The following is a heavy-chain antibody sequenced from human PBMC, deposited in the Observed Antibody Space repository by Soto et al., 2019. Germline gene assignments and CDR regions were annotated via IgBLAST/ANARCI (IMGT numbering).Heavy chain of an antibody. V-gene: IGHV1-8*01. CDR1: GYTFTSYD. Sequence: GASVKVSCKASGYTFTSYDINWVRQATGQGLEWMGWMNPNSGNTGYAQKFQGRVTMTRNTSISTAYMELSSLRSEDTAVYYCARAARGGPKGRCSSSSYYFDYWGQGTLVTVS. D-gene: IGHD6-13*01. CDR2: MNPNSGNT. CDR3: ARAARGGPKGRCSSSSYYFDY. J-gene: IGHJ4*02.